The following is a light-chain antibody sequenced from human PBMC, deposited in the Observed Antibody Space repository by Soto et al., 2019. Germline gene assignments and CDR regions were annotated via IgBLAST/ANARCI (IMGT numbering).Light chain of an antibody. CDR2: EVV. CDR3: KSYAGSNTYV. V-gene: IGLV2-8*01. CDR1: KNDIGVYDF. Sequence: QSVLTQPPSASLSPGQSVTISCTGTKNDIGVYDFVSLYQHHPGKAPRLIIYEVVQRPSGVPDRFSGSKSGNTASLTVSGLQAADEADYFCKSYAGSNTYVFGSETKVTVL. J-gene: IGLJ1*01.